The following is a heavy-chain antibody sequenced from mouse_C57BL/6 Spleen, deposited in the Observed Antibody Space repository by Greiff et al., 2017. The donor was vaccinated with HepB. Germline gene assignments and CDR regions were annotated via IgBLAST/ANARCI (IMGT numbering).Heavy chain of an antibody. J-gene: IGHJ3*01. V-gene: IGHV5-16*01. CDR3: ARRDYDWFAY. D-gene: IGHD2-4*01. Sequence: DVKLVESEGGLVQPGSSMKLSCTASGFTFSDYYMAWVRQVPEKGLEWVANINYDGSSTYYLDSLKSRFIISRDNAKNILYLQMSSLKSEDTATYYCARRDYDWFAYWGQGTLVTVSA. CDR2: INYDGSST. CDR1: GFTFSDYY.